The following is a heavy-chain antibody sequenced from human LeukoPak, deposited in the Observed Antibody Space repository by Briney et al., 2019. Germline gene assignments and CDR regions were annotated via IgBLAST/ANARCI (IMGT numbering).Heavy chain of an antibody. CDR1: GFTFSSYA. CDR2: ISYDGSNK. D-gene: IGHD4-17*01. CDR3: ARDDYGSMDV. Sequence: PGGSLRLSCAASGFTFSSYAMHWVRQAPGKGLEWVAVISYDGSNKYYADSVKGRFTISRDNSKNTLYLQMNSLRAEDTAVYYCARDDYGSMDVWGKGTTVTVSS. V-gene: IGHV3-30-3*01. J-gene: IGHJ6*03.